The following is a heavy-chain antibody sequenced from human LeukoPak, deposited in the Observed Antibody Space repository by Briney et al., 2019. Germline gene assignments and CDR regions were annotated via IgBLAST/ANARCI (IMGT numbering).Heavy chain of an antibody. D-gene: IGHD4/OR15-4a*01. CDR2: INPNSGGT. J-gene: IGHJ5*02. CDR3: ARGHYFYGVDP. V-gene: IGHV1-2*02. CDR1: GYTFTDYY. Sequence: GASVTVSFKASGYTFTDYYIHWVRQAPGQGLEWMGWINPNSGGTNYAQKFQGRVTMTRDTSISAAYMELSRLRSDDTAFYYCARGHYFYGVDPWGQGTLVTVSS.